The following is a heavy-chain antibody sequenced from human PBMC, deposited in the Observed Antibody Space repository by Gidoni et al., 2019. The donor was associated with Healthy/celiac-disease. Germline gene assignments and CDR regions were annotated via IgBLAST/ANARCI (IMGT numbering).Heavy chain of an antibody. D-gene: IGHD1-26*01. J-gene: IGHJ4*02. Sequence: QVQLQESGPGLVKPWETLSLTCAGSGGSISSYYWSWLRQPAGRGLEWIGRIYTSGRTTYNPSLKSRVTMSVDTSKNQFSLKLSSVTAADTAVYYCARDWVGLGELLEGGFDYWGQGTLVTVSS. CDR2: IYTSGRT. CDR3: ARDWVGLGELLEGGFDY. V-gene: IGHV4-4*07. CDR1: GGSISSYY.